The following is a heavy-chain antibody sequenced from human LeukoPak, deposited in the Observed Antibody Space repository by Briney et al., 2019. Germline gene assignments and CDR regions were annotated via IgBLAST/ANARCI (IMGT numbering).Heavy chain of an antibody. CDR2: MNPNSGNT. Sequence: ASVNVSCKASGYTFTSYDINWVRQATGQGLEWMGWMNPNSGNTGYAQKFQGRVTMTRNTSISTAYMELSSLRSEDTAVYYCARGRTATRQTDFDYWGQGTLVTVSS. J-gene: IGHJ4*02. V-gene: IGHV1-8*01. D-gene: IGHD5-18*01. CDR3: ARGRTATRQTDFDY. CDR1: GYTFTSYD.